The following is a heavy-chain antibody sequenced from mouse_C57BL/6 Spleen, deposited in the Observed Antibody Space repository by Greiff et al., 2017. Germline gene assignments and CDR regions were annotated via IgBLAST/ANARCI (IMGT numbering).Heavy chain of an antibody. Sequence: QVQLKQSGAELVRPGTSVKVSCKASGYAFTNYLIEWVKQRPGQGLEWIGVINPGSGGTNYNEKFKGKATLTADKSSSTAYMQLSSLTSEDSAVYFCARRRTTTGYFDVWGTGTTVTVSS. V-gene: IGHV1-54*01. CDR2: INPGSGGT. CDR1: GYAFTNYL. J-gene: IGHJ1*03. D-gene: IGHD1-1*01. CDR3: ARRRTTTGYFDV.